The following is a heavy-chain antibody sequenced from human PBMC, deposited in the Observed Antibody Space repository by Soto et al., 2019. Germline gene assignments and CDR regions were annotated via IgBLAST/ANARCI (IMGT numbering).Heavy chain of an antibody. CDR2: ISSNGGST. Sequence: GGTLRLSCSASGLTFSSYAMHWVRQAPGKGLEYVSAISSNGGSTYYADSVKGRLTISRDNSKKARYLQMSSMRAEDTAVNYCVRAAWVRGVIILGYYFDYWGQGALVTVS. CDR1: GLTFSSYA. V-gene: IGHV3-64D*09. J-gene: IGHJ4*02. CDR3: VRAAWVRGVIILGYYFDY. D-gene: IGHD3-10*01.